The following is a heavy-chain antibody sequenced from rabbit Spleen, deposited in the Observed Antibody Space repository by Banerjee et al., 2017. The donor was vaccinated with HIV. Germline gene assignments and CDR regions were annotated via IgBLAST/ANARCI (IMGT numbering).Heavy chain of an antibody. CDR2: IDTGSSGST. D-gene: IGHD1-1*01. CDR1: GVSFSSSDS. CDR3: ARDTASSGVDYGL. J-gene: IGHJ4*01. Sequence: QSLEESGGDLVKPGASLTLTCIASGVSFSSSDSISWVRQAPGKGLEWIAFIDTGSSGSTYYASWAKGRFTISKTSSTTVTLQMSSLTAADTATYFCARDTASSGVDYGLWGPGTLVTVS. V-gene: IGHV1S40*01.